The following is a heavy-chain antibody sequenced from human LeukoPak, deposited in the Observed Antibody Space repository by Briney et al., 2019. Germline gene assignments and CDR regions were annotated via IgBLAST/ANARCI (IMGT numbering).Heavy chain of an antibody. V-gene: IGHV4-61*02. CDR1: GGSISSGSYY. Sequence: SETLSLTCTVSGGSISSGSYYWSWIRQPARKGLEWIGRIYTSGSTNYNPSLKSRVTISVDTSKNQFSLKLSSVTAADTAVYYCASGSSTSWGAFDVWGQGTMVTVSS. CDR3: ASGSSTSWGAFDV. D-gene: IGHD2-2*01. J-gene: IGHJ3*01. CDR2: IYTSGST.